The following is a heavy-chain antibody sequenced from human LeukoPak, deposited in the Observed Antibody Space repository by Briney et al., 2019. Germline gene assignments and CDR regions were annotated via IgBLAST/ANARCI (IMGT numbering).Heavy chain of an antibody. D-gene: IGHD3-22*01. CDR2: FDPEDGET. CDR3: ATAYVSGGYYYLYFQH. CDR1: GYTLTELS. V-gene: IGHV1-24*01. Sequence: GASVKVSCKVSGYTLTELSMHWVRQAPGKGLEWMGGFDPEDGETIYAQKFQGRVTMTEDTSTDTAYMELSSLRSEDTAVYYCATAYVSGGYYYLYFQHWGQGTLVTVSP. J-gene: IGHJ1*01.